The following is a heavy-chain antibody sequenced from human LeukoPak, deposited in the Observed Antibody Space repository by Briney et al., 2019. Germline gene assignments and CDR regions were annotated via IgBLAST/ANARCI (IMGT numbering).Heavy chain of an antibody. CDR1: GGSISSYY. V-gene: IGHV4-59*01. CDR2: IYYSGST. J-gene: IGHJ5*02. CDR3: ARPIRGWFDP. Sequence: TSETLSFTCTVSGGSISSYYWSWIRQPPGKGLEWIGYIYYSGSTNYNPSLKSRVTISVDTSKNQFSLKLSSVTAADTAVYYCARPIRGWFDPWGQGTLVTVSS.